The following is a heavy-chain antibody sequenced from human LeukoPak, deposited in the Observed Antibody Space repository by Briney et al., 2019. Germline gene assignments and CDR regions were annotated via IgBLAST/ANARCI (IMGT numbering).Heavy chain of an antibody. Sequence: GGSLRLSCAASGFTFSSYAMSWVRQAPGKGLERVSAISGSGGSTYYADSVKGRFTISRDNSKNTLYLQMNSLRAEDTAVYYCAKGGVLRYFDWLLYEIFFDYWGQGTPVTVSS. D-gene: IGHD3-9*01. V-gene: IGHV3-23*01. CDR1: GFTFSSYA. J-gene: IGHJ4*02. CDR3: AKGGVLRYFDWLLYEIFFDY. CDR2: ISGSGGST.